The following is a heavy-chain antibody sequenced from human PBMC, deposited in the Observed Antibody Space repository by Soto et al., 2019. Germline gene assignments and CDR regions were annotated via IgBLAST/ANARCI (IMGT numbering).Heavy chain of an antibody. CDR1: GFTFSLYS. J-gene: IGHJ6*01. CDR2: ISRSSTGI. CDR3: ARAVTWGLDV. Sequence: EVQLVESGGGLVQPGGTLRLSCAASGFTFSLYSMSWVRQAPGKGLEWVSYISRSSTGIHYADSVKGRFTISRDDVTNSMHLQMNSLRDGDTAVYYCARAVTWGLDVWGQGTTVSISS. V-gene: IGHV3-48*02. D-gene: IGHD3-10*01.